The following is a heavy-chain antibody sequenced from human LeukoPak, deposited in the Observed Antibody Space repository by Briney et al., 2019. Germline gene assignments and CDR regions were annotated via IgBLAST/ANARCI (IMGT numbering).Heavy chain of an antibody. J-gene: IGHJ4*02. CDR2: IKKDGSEK. CDR3: ARHLSGVTGYTYGRGIDY. D-gene: IGHD5-18*01. Sequence: GGSLRLSCAASGFTFSSYWMSWVRQAPGKGLEWVANIKKDGSEKFYVDSVRGRFTISRDNAKTSLYLQMISLRAEDTAVYYCARHLSGVTGYTYGRGIDYWGQGTLVSVSS. V-gene: IGHV3-7*01. CDR1: GFTFSSYW.